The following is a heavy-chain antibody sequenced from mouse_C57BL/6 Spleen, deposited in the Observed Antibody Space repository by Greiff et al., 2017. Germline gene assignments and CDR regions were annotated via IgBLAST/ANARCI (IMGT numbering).Heavy chain of an antibody. J-gene: IGHJ2*01. CDR2: IDPSDSYT. CDR1: GYTFTSYW. Sequence: VQLQQSGADLVKPGASVKLSCTASGYTFTSYWMNWVKQRPGQGLEWIGEIDPSDSYTNYNQNFTGKSTLTVDKSSSHDFMQLISLTSEDAAVYYCARSNYCGSSCPLCDWGQGTTLTVSS. D-gene: IGHD1-1*01. CDR3: ARSNYCGSSCPLCD. V-gene: IGHV1-69*01.